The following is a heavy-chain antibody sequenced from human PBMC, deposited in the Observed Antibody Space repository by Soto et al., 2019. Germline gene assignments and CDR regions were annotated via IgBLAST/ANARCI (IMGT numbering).Heavy chain of an antibody. CDR2: ISGSGGST. D-gene: IGHD3-3*01. CDR1: GFTFSSHA. V-gene: IGHV3-23*01. CDR3: AKDIRITIFGVGNVPVVVAY. Sequence: PGGSLRLSCAASGFTFSSHATGWVRQAPGQGLEWVSTISGSGGSTYYADSVKGRFTISRDNSKNTLYLQMNSLRAEDTAVYYCAKDIRITIFGVGNVPVVVAYWGQGTLVTVSS. J-gene: IGHJ4*02.